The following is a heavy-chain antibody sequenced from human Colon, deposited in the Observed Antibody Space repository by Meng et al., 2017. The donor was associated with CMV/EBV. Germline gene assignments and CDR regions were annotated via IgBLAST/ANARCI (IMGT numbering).Heavy chain of an antibody. CDR2: ITAYNGNR. J-gene: IGHJ4*02. V-gene: IGHV1-18*01. CDR1: GYSFTSAG. CDR3: ARGSYLGAFDL. D-gene: IGHD2/OR15-2a*01. Sequence: ASVNVSCKAFGYSFTSAGISWVRQAPGQGLEWMGWITAYNGNRNYAQSLQDRVSMTTDATTNTTHMELRSLRSDDTAIYYCARGSYLGAFDLWGQGTLVTVSS.